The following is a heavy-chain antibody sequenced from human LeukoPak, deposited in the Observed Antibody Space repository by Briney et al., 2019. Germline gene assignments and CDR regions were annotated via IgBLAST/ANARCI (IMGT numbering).Heavy chain of an antibody. J-gene: IGHJ5*02. Sequence: PGGSLRLSCAASAFTFSRYWMHWVRQTPGEGLVWVSRISSDGTTTTYADSVKGPFTISRDNARNTLYLQMNSLRAEDTAVYYCARFAYDSGSLSWGQGALVTVSS. CDR2: ISSDGTTT. CDR1: AFTFSRYW. CDR3: ARFAYDSGSLS. V-gene: IGHV3-74*01. D-gene: IGHD3-10*01.